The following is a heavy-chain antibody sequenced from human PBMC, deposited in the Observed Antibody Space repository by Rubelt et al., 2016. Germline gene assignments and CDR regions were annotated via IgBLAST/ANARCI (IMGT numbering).Heavy chain of an antibody. D-gene: IGHD2-2*01. CDR1: GGSISSSSYY. Sequence: QLQLQESGPGLVKPSETLSLTCTVSGGSISSSSYYWGWIRQPPGKGLEWIGSIYYSGSTYYNPSLKGRVTISVETSKNQFSLRLSSVTAAETAVYYCAGVPGSTSYYVDYWGQGTLVTVSS. CDR3: AGVPGSTSYYVDY. J-gene: IGHJ4*02. CDR2: IYYSGST. V-gene: IGHV4-39*07.